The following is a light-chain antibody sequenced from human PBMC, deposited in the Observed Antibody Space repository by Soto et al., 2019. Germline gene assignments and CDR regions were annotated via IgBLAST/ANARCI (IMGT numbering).Light chain of an antibody. CDR1: QGISSA. J-gene: IGKJ4*01. CDR2: DAS. V-gene: IGKV1-13*02. Sequence: AIQLTKSPSSLYASVGDRVTITCRASQGISSALAWYQQKPGKAPKLLIYDASSLESGVPPRFSGSGSGTDFTLTISSLQPEDFATYYCQQFNSYPPLTFGGGTKVESK. CDR3: QQFNSYPPLT.